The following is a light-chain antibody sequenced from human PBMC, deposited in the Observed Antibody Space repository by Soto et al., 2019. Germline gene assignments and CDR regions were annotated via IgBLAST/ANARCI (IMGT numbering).Light chain of an antibody. Sequence: EIGLTQSPGTLSLSPGERATLSCSASQSVSSSYLDWYQQKPGQAPRLLIYGASSRATGIPDSFCGSGSGTDFTLTSSRLESEVLAVYYCQQYGSSHSFGQGTKVEIK. CDR3: QQYGSSHS. V-gene: IGKV3-20*01. CDR2: GAS. CDR1: QSVSSSY. J-gene: IGKJ1*01.